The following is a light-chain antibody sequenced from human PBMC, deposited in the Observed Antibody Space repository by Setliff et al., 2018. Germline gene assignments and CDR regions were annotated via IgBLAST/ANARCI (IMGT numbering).Light chain of an antibody. CDR1: IGDVGAYDF. J-gene: IGLJ1*01. V-gene: IGLV2-14*01. Sequence: QSALTQPASVSGSPGQSITISCSGTIGDVGAYDFISWYQHHPGKAPKLVIYEVTNRPSGISNRFSGSKSGNSASLIISGLQAEDEADYYCSAHTSSSTYVFGTGTKVTVL. CDR2: EVT. CDR3: SAHTSSSTYV.